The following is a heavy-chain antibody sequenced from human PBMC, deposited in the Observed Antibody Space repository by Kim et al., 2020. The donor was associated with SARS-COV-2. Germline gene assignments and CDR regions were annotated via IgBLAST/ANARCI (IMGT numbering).Heavy chain of an antibody. Sequence: ADSVKGRFTISRDNAKNSLYLQMNSLRAEDTAVYYCARGNIAAREGWFDPWGQGTLVTVSS. J-gene: IGHJ5*02. V-gene: IGHV3-21*01. CDR3: ARGNIAAREGWFDP. D-gene: IGHD6-6*01.